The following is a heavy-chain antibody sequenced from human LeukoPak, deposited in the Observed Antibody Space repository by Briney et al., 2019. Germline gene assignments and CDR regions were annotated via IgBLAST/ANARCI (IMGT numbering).Heavy chain of an antibody. Sequence: SETLSLTCTVSGGSISSSSYYWGWIRQPPGKGLEWIGSIYYSGSTYYNPSLKSRVTISVDTSKNQFSLKLSSVTAADTAVYYCARDSSGYFYRFDYWGQGTLVTVSS. CDR1: GGSISSSSYY. D-gene: IGHD3-22*01. V-gene: IGHV4-39*07. CDR2: IYYSGST. CDR3: ARDSSGYFYRFDY. J-gene: IGHJ4*02.